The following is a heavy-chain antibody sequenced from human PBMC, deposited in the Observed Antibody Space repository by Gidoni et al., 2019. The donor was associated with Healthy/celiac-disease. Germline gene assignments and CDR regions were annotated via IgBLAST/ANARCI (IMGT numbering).Heavy chain of an antibody. Sequence: EVQLLESGGGLVQPGGSLRLSCAASGFPFSSYAMGWVRQAPGKGLEWGAAISGSGGSRYYADSVKGRFTISRDNSKNTLYLQMNSLRAEDTAVYYCAKDLGSSGDDDAFDIWGQGTMVTVSS. CDR3: AKDLGSSGDDDAFDI. D-gene: IGHD6-19*01. J-gene: IGHJ3*02. CDR1: GFPFSSYA. CDR2: ISGSGGSR. V-gene: IGHV3-23*01.